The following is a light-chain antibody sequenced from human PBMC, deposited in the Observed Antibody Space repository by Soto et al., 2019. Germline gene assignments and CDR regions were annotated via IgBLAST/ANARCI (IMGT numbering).Light chain of an antibody. CDR3: QQYNNWPPSFT. V-gene: IGKV3-15*01. J-gene: IGKJ3*01. CDR2: GAS. Sequence: EIVMTQSPATLSVSPGERATLSCRASQSISSNLAWYQQKTGQAPRLPIYGASTKATGIPSRFTGSGSGTEFTRIFSRLQSEDVAVYYWQQYNNWPPSFTFGHGTKVDIK. CDR1: QSISSN.